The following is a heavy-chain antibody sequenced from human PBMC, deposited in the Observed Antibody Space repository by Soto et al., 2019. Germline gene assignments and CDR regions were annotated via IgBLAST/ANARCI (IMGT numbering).Heavy chain of an antibody. CDR2: IYYSGST. CDR3: ARVSLSGFGGSPLYYMDV. D-gene: IGHD3-10*01. J-gene: IGHJ6*03. CDR1: GGSISSYY. V-gene: IGHV4-59*01. Sequence: PSETLSLTCTVSGGSISSYYWSWIRQPPGKGLEWIGYIYYSGSTNYNPSLKSRVTISVDTSKNQFSLKLSSVTAADTAVYYCARVSLSGFGGSPLYYMDVWGKGTTVPVS.